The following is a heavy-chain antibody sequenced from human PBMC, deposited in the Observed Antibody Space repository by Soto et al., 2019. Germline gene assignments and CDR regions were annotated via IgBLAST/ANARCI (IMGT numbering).Heavy chain of an antibody. CDR3: ARAQGSGFLVS. J-gene: IGHJ4*02. CDR1: GGSFSGYY. V-gene: IGHV4-30-4*01. CDR2: IYYSGST. D-gene: IGHD3-10*01. Sequence: SETLSLTCAVYGGSFSGYYWSWIRQPPGKGLEWIGYIYYSGSTYYNPSLKSRVTISVDTSKNQFSLKLSSVTAADTAVYYCARAQGSGFLVSWGQGTLVTVSS.